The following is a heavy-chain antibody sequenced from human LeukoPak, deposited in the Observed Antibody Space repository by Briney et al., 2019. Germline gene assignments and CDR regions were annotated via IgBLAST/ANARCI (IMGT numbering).Heavy chain of an antibody. CDR1: GYTFTNYG. J-gene: IGHJ4*02. D-gene: IGHD3-22*01. CDR2: IIPIFGTA. V-gene: IGHV1-69*13. Sequence: SVKVSCKASGYTFTNYGIGWVRQAPRQGLEWMGGIIPIFGTANYAQKFQGRVTITADESTSTAYMELSSLRSEDTAVYYCARGSVNYYDSSGPPAWWGQGTLVTVSS. CDR3: ARGSVNYYDSSGPPAW.